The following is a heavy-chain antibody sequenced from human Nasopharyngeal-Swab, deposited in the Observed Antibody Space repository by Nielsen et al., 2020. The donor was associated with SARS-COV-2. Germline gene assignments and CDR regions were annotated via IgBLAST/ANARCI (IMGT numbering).Heavy chain of an antibody. CDR1: GGSISSYY. J-gene: IGHJ6*03. Sequence: SETLSLTCTVSGGSISSYYWSWIRQPPGKGLEWIGYIYYSGGTNYNPSLKSRVTISGDTSKNQFSLKLSSVTAADTAVYYCARAFYYYYMDVWGKGTTVTVSS. CDR3: ARAFYYYYMDV. V-gene: IGHV4-59*01. CDR2: IYYSGGT.